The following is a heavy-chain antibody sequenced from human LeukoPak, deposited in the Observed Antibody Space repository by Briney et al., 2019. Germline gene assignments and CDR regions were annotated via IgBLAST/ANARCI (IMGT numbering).Heavy chain of an antibody. J-gene: IGHJ5*02. CDR2: IYYSGST. Sequence: SETLSLTCTVSGGSISSYCWSWIRQPPGKGLEWIGYIYYSGSTNYNPSLKSRVTISVDTSKNQFSLKLSSVTAADTAVYYCARVGSYYDSSGYYSWNWFDPWGQGTLVTVSS. CDR1: GGSISSYC. V-gene: IGHV4-59*01. CDR3: ARVGSYYDSSGYYSWNWFDP. D-gene: IGHD3-22*01.